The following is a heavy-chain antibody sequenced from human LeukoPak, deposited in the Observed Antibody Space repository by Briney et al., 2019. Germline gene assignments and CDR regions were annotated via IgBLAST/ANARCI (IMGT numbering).Heavy chain of an antibody. CDR3: ARTVLSAGWISFDM. V-gene: IGHV4-59*01. CDR2: IFLVVST. CDR1: GGSISSYY. D-gene: IGHD2-2*01. J-gene: IGHJ3*02. Sequence: PSETLSLTCTVSGGSISSYYWSWIRQPPGKGLEWIGYIFLVVSTNYNPSLNSRVTISVDTSKNEFSLKLSSVTAADTAVYYCARTVLSAGWISFDMWGQGRMVTVSS.